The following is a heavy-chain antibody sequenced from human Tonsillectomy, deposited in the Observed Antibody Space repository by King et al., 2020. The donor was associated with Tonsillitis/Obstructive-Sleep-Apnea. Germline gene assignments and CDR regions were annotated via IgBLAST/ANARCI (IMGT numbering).Heavy chain of an antibody. V-gene: IGHV3-33*01. J-gene: IGHJ3*02. CDR2: IWYDGSNK. D-gene: IGHD1-1*01. CDR3: ARVMEGVGPWNAFDI. Sequence: QLVQSGGGVVQPGRSLRLSCAASGFTFSSYGMHWVRQAPGKGLEWVAVIWYDGSNKYYADSVKGRFTISRDNSKNTLYLQMNSLRAEDTAVYYCARVMEGVGPWNAFDIWGQGTMVTVSS. CDR1: GFTFSSYG.